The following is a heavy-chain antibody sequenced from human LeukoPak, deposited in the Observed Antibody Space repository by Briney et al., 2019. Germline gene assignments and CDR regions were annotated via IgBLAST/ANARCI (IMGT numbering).Heavy chain of an antibody. CDR3: GREFCSGGSCYSDY. Sequence: GGSLRLSCAASGFTFGNAWMSWVRQAPGKGLEWVANIKQDGSEKYYVDSVKGRFTISRDNAKNSLYLQMNSLRAEDTAVYYCGREFCSGGSCYSDYWGQGTLVTVSS. CDR2: IKQDGSEK. D-gene: IGHD2-15*01. J-gene: IGHJ4*02. CDR1: GFTFGNAW. V-gene: IGHV3-7*01.